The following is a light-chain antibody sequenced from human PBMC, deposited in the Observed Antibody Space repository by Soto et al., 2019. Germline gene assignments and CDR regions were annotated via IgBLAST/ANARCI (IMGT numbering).Light chain of an antibody. CDR3: QHYQNLWA. CDR1: QSVYSN. Sequence: EIVMTQSPATLSVSPGERATLSCRASQSVYSNVAWYQQRPGQAPRLLIYRASTRATGIPARFSGSGSGTEFTLTISSLQSEDFEVYYWQHYQNLWAFGQGTNVEIK. V-gene: IGKV3-15*01. CDR2: RAS. J-gene: IGKJ1*01.